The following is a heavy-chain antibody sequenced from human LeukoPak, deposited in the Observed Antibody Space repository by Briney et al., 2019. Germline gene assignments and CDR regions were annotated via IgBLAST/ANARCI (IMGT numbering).Heavy chain of an antibody. CDR3: ATSRGYFFRWFQH. J-gene: IGHJ1*01. CDR1: GFTFSNYE. Sequence: PGGSLRLSCSAPGFTFSNYEMNWVRQAPGKGLEWVSYIASSGSTIYYADSVKGRFTIPRDNAKSSLYLQMNSLRADDTAVYYCATSRGYFFRWFQHWGQGTLVTVSS. CDR2: IASSGSTI. D-gene: IGHD3-22*01. V-gene: IGHV3-48*03.